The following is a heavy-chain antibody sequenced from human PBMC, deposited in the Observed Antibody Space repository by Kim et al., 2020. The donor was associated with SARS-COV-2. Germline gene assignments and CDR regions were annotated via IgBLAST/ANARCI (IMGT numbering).Heavy chain of an antibody. Sequence: GGSLRLSCAASGFTFSGSAMHWVRQASGKGLEWVGRIRSKANSYATAYAASVKGRFTISRDDSKNTAYLQMNSLKTGDTAVYYCTRPYSSSSDYYYYYMDVWGKGTTVTVSS. J-gene: IGHJ6*03. CDR1: GFTFSGSA. CDR2: IRSKANSYAT. V-gene: IGHV3-73*01. CDR3: TRPYSSSSDYYYYYMDV. D-gene: IGHD6-6*01.